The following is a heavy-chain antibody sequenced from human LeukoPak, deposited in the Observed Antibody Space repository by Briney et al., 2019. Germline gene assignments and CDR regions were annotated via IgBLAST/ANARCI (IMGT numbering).Heavy chain of an antibody. Sequence: GESLKISCKGSGYIFTSYWIGWVRQMPGKGLEWMGIIYPGDSDTRYSPSFRGQVTTSADKSISTAYLQWSSLKASDTAMYYCERPTAAAVVAWGQGTLVTVSS. J-gene: IGHJ5*02. V-gene: IGHV5-51*01. D-gene: IGHD6-13*01. CDR3: ERPTAAAVVA. CDR1: GYIFTSYW. CDR2: IYPGDSDT.